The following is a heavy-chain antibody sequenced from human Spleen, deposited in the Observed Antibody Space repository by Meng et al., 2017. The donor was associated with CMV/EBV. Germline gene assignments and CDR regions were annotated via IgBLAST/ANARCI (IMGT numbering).Heavy chain of an antibody. V-gene: IGHV1-2*02. CDR3: ARSTRGYDPDFDH. D-gene: IGHD5-12*01. CDR1: GYTFTGYY. CDR2: INPHSGGT. Sequence: ASVKVSCKASGYTFTGYYMHWVRQAPGQGLEWMGWINPHSGGTNYAQRFQGRLTVARDAPINTAYMELNKLTYEDAAFYFCARSTRGYDPDFDHWGQGTLVTVSS. J-gene: IGHJ4*02.